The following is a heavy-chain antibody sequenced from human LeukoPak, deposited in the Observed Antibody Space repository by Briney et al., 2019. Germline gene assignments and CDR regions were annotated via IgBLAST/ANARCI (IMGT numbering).Heavy chain of an antibody. J-gene: IGHJ4*02. CDR1: GFTFSNYA. Sequence: GGSLRLSCAASGFTFSNYAMSWVRQAPGKGLEWVSAISGSGGSTYYADSVKGRFTISRDNSKNTLYLQMNSLRAEDTAVYYCAKDTYDSSGYYVPFDYWGQGTLVTVSS. CDR2: ISGSGGST. V-gene: IGHV3-23*01. D-gene: IGHD3-22*01. CDR3: AKDTYDSSGYYVPFDY.